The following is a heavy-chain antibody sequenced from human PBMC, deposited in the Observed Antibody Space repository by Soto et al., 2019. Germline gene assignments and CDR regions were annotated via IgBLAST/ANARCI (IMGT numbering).Heavy chain of an antibody. CDR3: ARPDGDYFYNYMDV. CDR2: ISGSGGST. V-gene: IGHV3-23*01. J-gene: IGHJ6*03. Sequence: PGGSLRLSCAASGFTFSSYAMSWVRQAPGKGLEWVSAISGSGGSTYYADSVKGRFTISRDNSKNTLYLQMKSLRAEDTAVYYCARPDGDYFYNYMDVWGKGTTVTVSS. CDR1: GFTFSSYA. D-gene: IGHD3-10*01.